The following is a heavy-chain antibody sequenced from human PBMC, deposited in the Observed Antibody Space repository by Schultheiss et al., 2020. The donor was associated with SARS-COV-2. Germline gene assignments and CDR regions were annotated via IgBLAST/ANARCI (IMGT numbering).Heavy chain of an antibody. Sequence: SETLSLTCTVSGGSISSYYWSWIRQPPGKGLEWIGEIYHSGSTYYNPSLKSRVTISVDTSKNQFSLKLSSVTAADTAVYYCARLRMTNNWFDPWGQGTLVTVSS. CDR3: ARLRMTNNWFDP. D-gene: IGHD4-11*01. V-gene: IGHV4-59*04. CDR2: IYHSGST. CDR1: GGSISSYY. J-gene: IGHJ5*02.